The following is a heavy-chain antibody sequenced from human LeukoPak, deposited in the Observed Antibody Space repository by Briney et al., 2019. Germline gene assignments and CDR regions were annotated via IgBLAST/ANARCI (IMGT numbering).Heavy chain of an antibody. Sequence: PSETLSLTCTVSGGSISSYYWIWIRQPPGKGLEWIGYIYYSGSTNYNPSLASRVTISVDKSKNQFSLKLSSVTAADTAVYYCARGDYVWGSFDYWGQGTLVTVSS. D-gene: IGHD3-16*01. CDR1: GGSISSYY. CDR3: ARGDYVWGSFDY. J-gene: IGHJ4*02. CDR2: IYYSGST. V-gene: IGHV4-59*01.